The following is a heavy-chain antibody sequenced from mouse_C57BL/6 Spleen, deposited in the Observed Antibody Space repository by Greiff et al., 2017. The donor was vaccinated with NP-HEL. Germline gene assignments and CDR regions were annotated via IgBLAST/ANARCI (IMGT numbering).Heavy chain of an antibody. CDR3: AGYYGSSSWAMDY. CDR1: GYAFSSSW. CDR2: IYPGDGDT. D-gene: IGHD1-1*01. Sequence: VQLQQSGPELVKPGASVKISCKASGYAFSSSWMNWVKQRPGKGLEWIGRIYPGDGDTNYNGKFKGKATLTADKSSSTAYMQLSSLTSEDSAVYFCAGYYGSSSWAMDYWGQGTSVTVSS. J-gene: IGHJ4*01. V-gene: IGHV1-82*01.